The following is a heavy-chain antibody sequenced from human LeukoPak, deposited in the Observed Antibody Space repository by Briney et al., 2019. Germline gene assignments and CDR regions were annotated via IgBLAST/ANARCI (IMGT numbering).Heavy chain of an antibody. D-gene: IGHD2-21*01. V-gene: IGHV4-4*07. Sequence: SETLSLTCTVSGGSISSYYWSWIRQPAGKGLEWIGRIYTSGSTNYNPSLKSRVTMSVDTSKNQFSLKLSSVTAADTAVYYCARHRILWWGTAGLNFDYWGQGTLVTVSS. CDR2: IYTSGST. J-gene: IGHJ4*02. CDR1: GGSISSYY. CDR3: ARHRILWWGTAGLNFDY.